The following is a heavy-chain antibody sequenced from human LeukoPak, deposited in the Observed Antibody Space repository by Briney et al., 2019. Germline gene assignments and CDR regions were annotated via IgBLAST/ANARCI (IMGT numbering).Heavy chain of an antibody. CDR2: IYYSGST. D-gene: IGHD3-22*01. J-gene: IGHJ5*02. Sequence: PSETLSLTCIVSGGSISSYYWSWIRQPPGKGLEWLGYIYYSGSTNYNPSLKSRVTISVDTSKNQFSLNLTSVTTADTAVYYCARDRNYYDSSGYYRWFDPWGQGTLVTVSS. V-gene: IGHV4-59*01. CDR3: ARDRNYYDSSGYYRWFDP. CDR1: GGSISSYY.